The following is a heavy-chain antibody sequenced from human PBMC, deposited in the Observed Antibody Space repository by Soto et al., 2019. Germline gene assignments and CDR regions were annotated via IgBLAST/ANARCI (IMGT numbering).Heavy chain of an antibody. CDR3: ARSTPGYCSGGSCYTPNWFDP. CDR2: IIPILGIA. CDR1: GGTFSSYT. D-gene: IGHD2-15*01. V-gene: IGHV1-69*02. Sequence: ASVKVSCKASGGTFSSYTISWVRQAPGQGLEWMGRIIPILGIANYAQKFQGRVTITADKSTSTAYMELSSLRSEDTAVYYCARSTPGYCSGGSCYTPNWFDPWGQGTLVTVSS. J-gene: IGHJ5*02.